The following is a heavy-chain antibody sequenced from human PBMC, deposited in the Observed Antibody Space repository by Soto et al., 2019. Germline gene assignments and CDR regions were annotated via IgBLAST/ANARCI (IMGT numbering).Heavy chain of an antibody. CDR2: ISPYNGKT. D-gene: IGHD2-21*02. CDR1: GYTFTNFG. J-gene: IGHJ6*02. Sequence: QVHLVQSGAEVKKPGASVNVSCKASGYTFTNFGLNWVRQAPGQGLEWMAWISPYNGKTDYAQKVQGRVTVTTGTSTATAYMEMSSLTSDDTAVYYCARQPGVVGTADLYGMDVWGQGTTVTVSS. CDR3: ARQPGVVGTADLYGMDV. V-gene: IGHV1-18*01.